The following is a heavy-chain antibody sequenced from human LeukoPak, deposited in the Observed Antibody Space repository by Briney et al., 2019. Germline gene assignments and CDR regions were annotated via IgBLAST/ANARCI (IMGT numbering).Heavy chain of an antibody. V-gene: IGHV3-23*01. CDR2: ISGSGDST. CDR1: GFTFSSYA. J-gene: IGHJ6*02. CDR3: ARGNSRLDV. Sequence: HPGGSLRLSCAASGFTFSSYAMSWVRQAPGKGVEWVSVISGSGDSTNYADSVKGRFTISRDSSKNTLYLQMNSLRAEGTAVYYCARGNSRLDVWGQGTTVTVSS. D-gene: IGHD6-13*01.